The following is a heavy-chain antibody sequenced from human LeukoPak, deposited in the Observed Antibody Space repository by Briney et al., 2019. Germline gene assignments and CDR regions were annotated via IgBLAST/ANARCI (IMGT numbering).Heavy chain of an antibody. CDR1: GFTFSSYW. J-gene: IGHJ4*02. CDR2: IKQDGSEK. CDR3: ARKAALYYFDY. Sequence: GGSLRLSCAASGFTFSSYWMSCVRQAPGKGLEWVANIKQDGSEKYYVDSVKGRFTISRDNAKNSLYLQMNSLRAEDTAVYYCARKAALYYFDYWGQGTLVTVSS. V-gene: IGHV3-7*01. D-gene: IGHD6-13*01.